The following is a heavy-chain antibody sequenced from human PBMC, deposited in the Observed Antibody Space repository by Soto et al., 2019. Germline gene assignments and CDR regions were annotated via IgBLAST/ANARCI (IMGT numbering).Heavy chain of an antibody. D-gene: IGHD3-22*01. CDR1: GGSISSVDYY. V-gene: IGHV4-39*01. J-gene: IGHJ4*02. CDR2: IYYSGST. CDR3: ARHPPITMIGLGGFKX. Sequence: SDTLSLTCSVSGGSISSVDYYWGWIRQPPGKGLEWIGSIYYSGSTYYNPSLKSRVTISVDTSKNQFSLKLSSVTAADTAVYYCARHPPITMIGLGGFKXWRKGTLVTFSX.